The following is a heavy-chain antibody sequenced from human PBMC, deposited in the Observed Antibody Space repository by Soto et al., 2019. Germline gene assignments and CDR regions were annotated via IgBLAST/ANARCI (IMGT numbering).Heavy chain of an antibody. J-gene: IGHJ6*02. CDR2: IYYSGNT. CDR3: ASDLFMYDFWGTYYYPSGYGMDV. V-gene: IGHV4-30-4*01. Sequence: SETLSLTCTVSGGSISSGGYYWSWIRQPPGKGLEWIGYIYYSGNTNYNPSLKSRVTISVDTSKNQFSLKLRSVTAADTAVYYCASDLFMYDFWGTYYYPSGYGMDVWGQGTTVTVSS. CDR1: GGSISSGGYY. D-gene: IGHD3-3*01.